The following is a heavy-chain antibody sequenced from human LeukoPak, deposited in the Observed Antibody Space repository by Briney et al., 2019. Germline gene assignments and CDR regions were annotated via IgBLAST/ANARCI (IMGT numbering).Heavy chain of an antibody. J-gene: IGHJ3*02. CDR1: GVSISSGGYY. Sequence: PSETLSLTCTVSGVSISSGGYYWSWIRQHPGKGLEWIGYIYYSGSTYYNPSLKSRVTISVDTSKNQFSLKLSSVTAADTAVYYCARDTGSFPHVSFDIWGQGTMVTVS. CDR3: ARDTGSFPHVSFDI. D-gene: IGHD1-26*01. CDR2: IYYSGST. V-gene: IGHV4-31*03.